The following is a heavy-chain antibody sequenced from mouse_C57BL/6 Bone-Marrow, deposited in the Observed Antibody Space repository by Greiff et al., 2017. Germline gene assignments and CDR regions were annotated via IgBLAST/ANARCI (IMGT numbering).Heavy chain of an antibody. Sequence: VQLQQSGAELVKPGASVKISCKASGYAFSSSWMNWVKQRPGKGLEWIGQIYPGDGDTNSNGKFKGKATLTADTSTSPAYMQRSSLTSEDSAVYFCASLLISTMDDRGQGTSVTVSS. D-gene: IGHD1-1*01. CDR2: IYPGDGDT. V-gene: IGHV1-80*01. CDR1: GYAFSSSW. J-gene: IGHJ4*01. CDR3: ASLLISTMDD.